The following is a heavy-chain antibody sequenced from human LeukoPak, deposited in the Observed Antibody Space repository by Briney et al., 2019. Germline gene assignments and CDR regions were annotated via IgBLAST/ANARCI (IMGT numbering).Heavy chain of an antibody. CDR2: ISSSGSTI. V-gene: IGHV3-21*04. CDR1: RFTFSSYS. D-gene: IGHD2-15*01. J-gene: IGHJ4*02. CDR3: AYSATTRLFDY. Sequence: GGSLRLSCAASRFTFSSYSMNWVRQAPGKGLEWVSSISSSGSTIYYADSVKGRFTISRDNAKNSLYLQMNSLRAEDTAVYYCAYSATTRLFDYWGQGTLVTVSS.